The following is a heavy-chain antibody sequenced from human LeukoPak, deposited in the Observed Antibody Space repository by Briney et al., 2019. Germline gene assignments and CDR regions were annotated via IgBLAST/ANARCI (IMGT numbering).Heavy chain of an antibody. CDR1: GFSFSGYG. CDR3: ALQGGSGRKDFGY. D-gene: IGHD1-26*01. Sequence: GGSLRLSCAAFGFSFSGYGIHWVRQAPGKGLEWVALISYDGGNKYYADSVKGRFTIYRDNSRNRLELQMNSLRVEDTAVYYCALQGGSGRKDFGYWGQGTLVTVSS. CDR2: ISYDGGNK. V-gene: IGHV3-30*03. J-gene: IGHJ4*02.